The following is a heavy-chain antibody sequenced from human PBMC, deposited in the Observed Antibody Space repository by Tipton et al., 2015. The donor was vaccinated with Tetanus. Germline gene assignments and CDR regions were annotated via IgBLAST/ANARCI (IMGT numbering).Heavy chain of an antibody. CDR1: GGSASSGSYY. D-gene: IGHD3-10*01. CDR3: ARGGFGEFPDY. J-gene: IGHJ4*02. Sequence: TLSLTCTVSGGSASSGSYYWSWIRQPPGKGLEWIGYIYYSGSTNYNPSLKSRVTISVDTSKNQFSLKLSSVTAADTAVYYCARGGFGEFPDYWGQGTLVTVSS. V-gene: IGHV4-61*01. CDR2: IYYSGST.